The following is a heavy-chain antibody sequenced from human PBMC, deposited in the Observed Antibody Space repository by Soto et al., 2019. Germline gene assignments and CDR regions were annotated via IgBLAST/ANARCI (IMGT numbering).Heavy chain of an antibody. J-gene: IGHJ4*02. CDR3: AKEPGTQLRPSDY. CDR1: GFTFSSYA. V-gene: IGHV3-23*01. Sequence: GALRLSCAASGFTFSSYAMSWVRQAPGKGLEWVSAISGSGGSTCYADSVKGRFTISRDNSKITLYLQMNSLRAEDTAVYYCAKEPGTQLRPSDYWGQGTLVTVSS. CDR2: ISGSGGST. D-gene: IGHD2-2*01.